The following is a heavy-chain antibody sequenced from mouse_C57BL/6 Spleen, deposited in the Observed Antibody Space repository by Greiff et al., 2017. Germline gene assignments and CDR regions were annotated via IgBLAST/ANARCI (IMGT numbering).Heavy chain of an antibody. D-gene: IGHD3-2*01. CDR1: GFTFTDYY. Sequence: EVTLVESGGGLVQPGGSLSLSCAASGFTFTDYYMSWVRQPPGKALEWLGFISNKANGSTTEYSASVKGRFTISRENSQSILYLQMNALRAEDSATYYCARYGGQLGYFDYWGQGTTLTVSS. CDR2: ISNKANGSTT. J-gene: IGHJ2*01. CDR3: ARYGGQLGYFDY. V-gene: IGHV7-3*01.